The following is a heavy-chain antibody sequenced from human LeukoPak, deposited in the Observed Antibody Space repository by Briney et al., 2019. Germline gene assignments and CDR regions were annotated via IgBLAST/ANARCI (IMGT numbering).Heavy chain of an antibody. D-gene: IGHD6-13*01. Sequence: SETLSLTCAVYGGSFSGYHWSWIRQSSAKGLEWIGEINDRGSTNYNPSLKSRVTMSLDTSKNQFSLNLSSVTAADTALYYCARGGPSIAAVATRNYFQHWGQGTLVTVSS. V-gene: IGHV4-34*01. CDR3: ARGGPSIAAVATRNYFQH. CDR1: GGSFSGYH. J-gene: IGHJ1*01. CDR2: INDRGST.